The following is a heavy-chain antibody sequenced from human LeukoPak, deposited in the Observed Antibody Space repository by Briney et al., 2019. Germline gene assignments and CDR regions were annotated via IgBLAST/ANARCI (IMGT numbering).Heavy chain of an antibody. CDR3: ARRTYFYDSSGYYFDY. J-gene: IGHJ4*02. CDR1: GGSISSYY. CDR2: IYYSGST. V-gene: IGHV4-59*01. Sequence: SQTLSLTCTVSGGSISSYYWRWIRHPPGKGLECMGYIYYSGSTNYHPSLKSRVTISVDTSKNQFSLKLSSVTAADPAVYYCARRTYFYDSSGYYFDYWGQGTLVTVSS. D-gene: IGHD3-22*01.